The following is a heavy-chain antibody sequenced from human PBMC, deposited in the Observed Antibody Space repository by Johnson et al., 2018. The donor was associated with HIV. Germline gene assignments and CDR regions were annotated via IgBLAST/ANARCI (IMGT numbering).Heavy chain of an antibody. Sequence: QVQLVESGGGVVQPGRSLRLSCAASGFTFSSYAMHWVRQAPGKGLKWVAVISYDGSNKYYADSVKGRFTISRDNSKNTLYLQMNSLRDEDTAVYYCARAPHDAFDVWGQGTMVTVSS. V-gene: IGHV3-30*14. J-gene: IGHJ3*01. CDR2: ISYDGSNK. CDR1: GFTFSSYA. CDR3: ARAPHDAFDV.